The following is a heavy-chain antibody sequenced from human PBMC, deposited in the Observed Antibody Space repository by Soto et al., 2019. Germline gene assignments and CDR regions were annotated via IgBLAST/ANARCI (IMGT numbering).Heavy chain of an antibody. CDR3: ASPVPGYCSGGSCYHFDY. D-gene: IGHD2-15*01. V-gene: IGHV1-69*12. J-gene: IGHJ4*02. CDR1: GGTFSSYA. CDR2: IIPIFGTA. Sequence: QVQLVQSGAEVKKPGSSVKVSCKASGGTFSSYATSWVRQAPGQGLEWMGGIIPIFGTANYAQKFQGRVTITADESTSTAYMELSSLRSEDTSVYYCASPVPGYCSGGSCYHFDYWGQGTLVTVSS.